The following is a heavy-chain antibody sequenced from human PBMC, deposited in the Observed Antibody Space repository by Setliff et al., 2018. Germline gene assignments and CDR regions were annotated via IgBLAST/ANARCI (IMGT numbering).Heavy chain of an antibody. CDR3: ATERGLVVSATDYYYYTDV. J-gene: IGHJ6*03. D-gene: IGHD2-8*02. CDR1: GGTLSNSA. CDR2: INPIFGTA. V-gene: IGHV1-69*05. Sequence: SVKVSCKASGGTLSNSAINWVRQAPGQGLEWMGGINPIFGTADYTQNFQGRLTITTDESTSTAYMQLSSLRSEDTAIYYCATERGLVVSATDYYYYTDVWGKGTTVTVSS.